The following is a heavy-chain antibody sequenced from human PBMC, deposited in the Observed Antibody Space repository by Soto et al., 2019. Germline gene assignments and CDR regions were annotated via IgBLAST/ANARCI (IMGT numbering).Heavy chain of an antibody. D-gene: IGHD1-26*01. V-gene: IGHV4-4*07. CDR3: ARASISRCVDRSCPAWFDP. CDR1: GASISGFY. CDR2: IYATGTT. Sequence: SETLSLTCTVSGASISGFYWSWIRKSAGKGLEWIGRIYATGTTYYSPSLESRVAISVDTSQNQFSLKLGAVTAADTAVYFCARASISRCVDRSCPAWFDPWGQGTLVTVSS. J-gene: IGHJ5*02.